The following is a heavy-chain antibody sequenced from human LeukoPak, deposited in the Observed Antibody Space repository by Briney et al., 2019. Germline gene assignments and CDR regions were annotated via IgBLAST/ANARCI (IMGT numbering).Heavy chain of an antibody. Sequence: SVKVSCKASGGTFSSYAISWVRQAPGQGLEWMGRIIPILGIANYAQKFQGRVTITADKSTSTAYRELSSLRSEDTAVYYCARGLGPGRNYYGMDGWGQGTTATVSS. CDR2: IIPILGIA. D-gene: IGHD2-15*01. V-gene: IGHV1-69*04. J-gene: IGHJ6*02. CDR1: GGTFSSYA. CDR3: ARGLGPGRNYYGMDG.